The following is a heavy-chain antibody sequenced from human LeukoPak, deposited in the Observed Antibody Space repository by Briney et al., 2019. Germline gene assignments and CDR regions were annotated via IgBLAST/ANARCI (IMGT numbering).Heavy chain of an antibody. CDR2: IYYSGST. CDR3: ARRNPYDSSGYYYGASNYYYTDV. Sequence: SETLSLTCTVSGGSISSYYWSWIRQPPGKGLELLGDIYYSGSTNYNPSLKSRVTISVDTSNSQFSLKLSSVTAADTAVSYCARRNPYDSSGYYYGASNYYYTDVCGKGTTVTVSS. V-gene: IGHV4-59*01. D-gene: IGHD3-22*01. J-gene: IGHJ6*03. CDR1: GGSISSYY.